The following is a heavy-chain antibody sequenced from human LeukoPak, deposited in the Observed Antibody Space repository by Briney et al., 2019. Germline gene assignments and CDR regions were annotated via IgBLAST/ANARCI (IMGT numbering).Heavy chain of an antibody. CDR1: GYTFTSYA. Sequence: ASVKVSCKASGYTFTSYAMHWVRQAPGQRLEWMGWINAGNGNTKYSQKFQGRVTITRDTSASTAYMELSSLRSEDTAVYYCARDRLWYVTDYYFDYWGQGTLVTVSS. D-gene: IGHD3-10*01. CDR3: ARDRLWYVTDYYFDY. V-gene: IGHV1-3*01. J-gene: IGHJ4*02. CDR2: INAGNGNT.